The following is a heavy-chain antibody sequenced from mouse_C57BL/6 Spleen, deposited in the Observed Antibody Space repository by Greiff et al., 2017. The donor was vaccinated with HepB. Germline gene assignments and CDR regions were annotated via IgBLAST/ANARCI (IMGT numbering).Heavy chain of an antibody. V-gene: IGHV1-64*01. CDR3: ASPTTVVATFDY. Sequence: VQLQQPGAELVKPGASVKLSCKASGYTFTSYWMHWVKQRPGQGLEWIGMIHPNSGSTNYNEKFKSKATLTVDKSSSTAYMQLSSLTSEDSAVYYCASPTTVVATFDYWGQGTTLTVSS. D-gene: IGHD1-1*01. J-gene: IGHJ2*01. CDR2: IHPNSGST. CDR1: GYTFTSYW.